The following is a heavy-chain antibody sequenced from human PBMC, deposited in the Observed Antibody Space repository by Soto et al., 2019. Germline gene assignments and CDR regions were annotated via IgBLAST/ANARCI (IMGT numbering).Heavy chain of an antibody. CDR3: AKDPRVATIWDDAFDI. Sequence: GGSLRLSCAASGFTFSSYGMHWVRQAPGKGLEWVAVISYDGSNKYYADSVKGRFTISRDNSKNTLYLQMNSLRAEDTAVYYCAKDPRVATIWDDAFDIWGQGTMVTVSS. J-gene: IGHJ3*02. CDR1: GFTFSSYG. V-gene: IGHV3-30*18. CDR2: ISYDGSNK. D-gene: IGHD5-12*01.